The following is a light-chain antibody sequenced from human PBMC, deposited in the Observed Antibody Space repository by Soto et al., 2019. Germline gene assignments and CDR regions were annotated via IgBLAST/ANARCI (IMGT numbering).Light chain of an antibody. CDR3: HQYNNWPLT. J-gene: IGKJ4*01. Sequence: EIVMTQSPATLSVSPGERATLSCRASQSVSSNVAWYQQIPGQTPRLLIYGASTRATTIPVRFSGSGSGTEFTLTISSLQSEDFAVYYCHQYNNWPLTFGGGTKVDIK. CDR1: QSVSSN. CDR2: GAS. V-gene: IGKV3-15*01.